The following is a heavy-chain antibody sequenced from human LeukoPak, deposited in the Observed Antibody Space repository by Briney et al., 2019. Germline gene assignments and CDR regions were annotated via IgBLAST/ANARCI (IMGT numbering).Heavy chain of an antibody. V-gene: IGHV3-66*02. J-gene: IGHJ6*03. Sequence: PGGSLRLSCAASEFSVGSNYMTWVRQAPGKGLEWVSLIYSGGSTYYADSVKGRFTISRDNSKNTLYLQMNSLRAEDTAVYYCARGSAGTNYYYYYYMDVWGKGTTVTVSS. D-gene: IGHD6-19*01. CDR3: ARGSAGTNYYYYYYMDV. CDR1: EFSVGSNY. CDR2: IYSGGST.